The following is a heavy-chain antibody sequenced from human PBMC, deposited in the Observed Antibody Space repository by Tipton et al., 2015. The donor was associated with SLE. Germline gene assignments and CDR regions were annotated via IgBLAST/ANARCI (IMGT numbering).Heavy chain of an antibody. D-gene: IGHD3-9*01. CDR1: GFTFSSYA. CDR3: AKGLADDAFDI. CDR2: ISGSGGST. Sequence: TLSLTCAASGFTFSSYAMSWVRQAPGKGLEWVSAISGSGGSTYYADSVKGRFTISRDNSKNTLYLQMNSLRAEDTAVYYCAKGLADDAFDIWGQGTMVTVSS. J-gene: IGHJ3*02. V-gene: IGHV3-23*01.